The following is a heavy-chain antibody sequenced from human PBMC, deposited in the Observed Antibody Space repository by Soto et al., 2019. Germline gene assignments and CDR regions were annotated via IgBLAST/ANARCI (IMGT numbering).Heavy chain of an antibody. V-gene: IGHV1-8*01. Sequence: GASVKVSCKASGYTFTSYDINWVRQATGQGLEWMGWMNPNSGNTGYAQKFQGRVTMTRDTSTSTVYMELSSLRSEDTAVYYCARSPDYYDSSAPRGDYFDYWGQGTLVTVSS. D-gene: IGHD3-22*01. CDR2: MNPNSGNT. J-gene: IGHJ4*02. CDR1: GYTFTSYD. CDR3: ARSPDYYDSSAPRGDYFDY.